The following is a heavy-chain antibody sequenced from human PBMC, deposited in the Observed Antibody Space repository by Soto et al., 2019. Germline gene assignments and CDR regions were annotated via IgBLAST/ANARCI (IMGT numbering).Heavy chain of an antibody. J-gene: IGHJ4*02. CDR1: GFIFSSYA. D-gene: IGHD2-21*02. Sequence: EVQLLESGGGLVQPGGSLRLSCAAPGFIFSSYAMSWVRQAPGKGLEWVLGISSSGGGTYYADSVKGGFTIARDNSKTTLYLEMDILSAEDTAAYYGAQGYDVTDIGAFDSWGQGALVIVSP. CDR3: AQGYDVTDIGAFDS. CDR2: ISSSGGGT. V-gene: IGHV3-23*01.